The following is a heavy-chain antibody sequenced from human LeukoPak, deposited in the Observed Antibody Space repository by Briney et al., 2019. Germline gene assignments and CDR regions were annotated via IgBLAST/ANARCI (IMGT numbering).Heavy chain of an antibody. Sequence: NPSETLSLTCTVSGGSISSYYWSWIRQPPGKGLEWIGYIYYSGSTYYNPSLKSRVTISIDTSKNQFSLKLSSVTAADTAVYYCLLRAFYYYYMDVWGKGTTVTVSS. D-gene: IGHD3-3*01. CDR3: LLRAFYYYYMDV. V-gene: IGHV4-59*04. CDR1: GGSISSYY. J-gene: IGHJ6*03. CDR2: IYYSGST.